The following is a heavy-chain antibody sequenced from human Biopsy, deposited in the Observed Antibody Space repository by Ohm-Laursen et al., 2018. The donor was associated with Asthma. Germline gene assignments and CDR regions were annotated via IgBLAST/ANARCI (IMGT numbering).Heavy chain of an antibody. V-gene: IGHV3-30*01. CDR1: GFSFSNFA. Sequence: FLRLSCAASGFSFSNFAIHWVRQAPGKGLEWVGVISKDASTQDYADSVKGRFTMARDNSKNTLDLQMNSLSEEDTAVYYCVRDGTDDAFDIWGQGTVVSVSS. CDR3: VRDGTDDAFDI. D-gene: IGHD1-1*01. CDR2: ISKDASTQ. J-gene: IGHJ3*02.